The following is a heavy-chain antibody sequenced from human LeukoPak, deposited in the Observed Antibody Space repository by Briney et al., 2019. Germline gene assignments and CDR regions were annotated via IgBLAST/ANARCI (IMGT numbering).Heavy chain of an antibody. J-gene: IGHJ4*02. CDR1: GFTVSSNS. D-gene: IGHD3-10*01. CDR3: ARHLRYGSGGYFDY. Sequence: GGSLRLSCAASGFTVSSNSMSWVRQAPGKGLEWVPVIYSGGSTKYADSVKGRFTIFRDNSKNTLNLQMNSLRAEDTAVYYCARHLRYGSGGYFDYWGQGTLVTVSS. V-gene: IGHV3-66*04. CDR2: IYSGGST.